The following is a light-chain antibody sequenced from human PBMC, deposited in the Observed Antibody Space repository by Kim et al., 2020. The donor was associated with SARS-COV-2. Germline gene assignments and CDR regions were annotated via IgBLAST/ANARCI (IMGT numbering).Light chain of an antibody. Sequence: SYELTQDPAVSVALGQTVRITCQGDSLRSYYATWYQQKPGQAPILVIYGKNNRFSGIPDRFSGSSSGHTASLTITGTQAGDEADYYCNSRDSNDNVVFGG. V-gene: IGLV3-19*01. J-gene: IGLJ2*01. CDR2: GKN. CDR3: NSRDSNDNVV. CDR1: SLRSYY.